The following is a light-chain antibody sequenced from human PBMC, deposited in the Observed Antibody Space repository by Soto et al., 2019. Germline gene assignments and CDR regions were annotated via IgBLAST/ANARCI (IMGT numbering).Light chain of an antibody. Sequence: QSVLTQPPSVSAAPGQQVTISCSGSSSNIGDNYVSWYQHLPGTAPKLVVYDNDRRPSGIPGRFSGSKSGTSATLVITGRQTGDEADYYCGTWDDRLDGNYVFGTGTKLTVL. CDR1: SSNIGDNY. CDR3: GTWDDRLDGNYV. J-gene: IGLJ1*01. CDR2: DND. V-gene: IGLV1-51*01.